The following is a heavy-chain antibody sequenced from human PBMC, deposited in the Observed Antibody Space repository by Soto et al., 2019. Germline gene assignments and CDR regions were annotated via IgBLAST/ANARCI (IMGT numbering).Heavy chain of an antibody. CDR1: GYTFPSYG. D-gene: IGHD2-15*01. J-gene: IGHJ6*02. CDR2: INAYSGHT. Sequence: QVQLVQSGPEVRKPGASVKVSCKASGYTFPSYGISWVRQAPGQGLEWMGWINAYSGHTKYAQRLPGRLTITADTATRTASMELRSLRPNDTAVYYCARTCNTPRCQYGLDVWGQGTTVSVSS. V-gene: IGHV1-18*01. CDR3: ARTCNTPRCQYGLDV.